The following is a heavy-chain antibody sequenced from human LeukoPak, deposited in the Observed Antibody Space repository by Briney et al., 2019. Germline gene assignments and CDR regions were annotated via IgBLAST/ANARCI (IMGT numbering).Heavy chain of an antibody. J-gene: IGHJ6*03. CDR1: IYSISNSLY. CDR3: ARGTYGYYMDV. Sequence: SETLSLTCSVSIYSISNSLYWGWLRPPPGKGLEWIGSIYRSGSTFYNPSLKSRVTISLDTSKNQFSLKLSSVTAADTAVYFCARGTYGYYMDVWGKGTTVTVSS. D-gene: IGHD4-17*01. V-gene: IGHV4-38-2*02. CDR2: IYRSGST.